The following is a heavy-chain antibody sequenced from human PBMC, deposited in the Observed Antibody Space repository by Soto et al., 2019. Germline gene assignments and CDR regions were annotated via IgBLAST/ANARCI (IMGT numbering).Heavy chain of an antibody. Sequence: GESLKISCKGSGYSFTSYWIGWVRQMPGKGLEWMGIIYPGDSDTRYSPSFQGQVTISADKSISTAYLQWSSLKASDTAMYYCARPVYYDSSGYSTGYFDYWGQGTLVTVSS. J-gene: IGHJ4*02. V-gene: IGHV5-51*01. D-gene: IGHD3-22*01. CDR3: ARPVYYDSSGYSTGYFDY. CDR1: GYSFTSYW. CDR2: IYPGDSDT.